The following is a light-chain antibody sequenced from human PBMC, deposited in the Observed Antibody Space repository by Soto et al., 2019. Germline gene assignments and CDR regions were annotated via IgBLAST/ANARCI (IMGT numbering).Light chain of an antibody. Sequence: QSVLTQSPSASASLGASVKLTCTLSSGHTNYAIAWHQLQPEKGPRYLMKLNSDGRHSTGDGIPNRFSDSSSGAERYLTISSLRSEAEADYYCLTWGAGIWVFGGGTKLTVL. J-gene: IGLJ3*02. CDR2: LNSDGRH. CDR3: LTWGAGIWV. CDR1: SGHTNYA. V-gene: IGLV4-69*01.